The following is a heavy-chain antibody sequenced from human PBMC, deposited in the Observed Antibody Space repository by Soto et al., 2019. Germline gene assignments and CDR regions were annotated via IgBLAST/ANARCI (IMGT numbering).Heavy chain of an antibody. D-gene: IGHD3-10*01. Sequence: ASVKVSCKVSGYTLTELPIHWVRQSPGKGLEWMGGSDPENGDPIYAQSFQGRVTMTEDTSTDTAYMELSSLRFEDTAVYYCVVLRNWFDPWGQGTQVTVSS. V-gene: IGHV1-24*01. J-gene: IGHJ5*02. CDR1: GYTLTELP. CDR3: VVLRNWFDP. CDR2: SDPENGDP.